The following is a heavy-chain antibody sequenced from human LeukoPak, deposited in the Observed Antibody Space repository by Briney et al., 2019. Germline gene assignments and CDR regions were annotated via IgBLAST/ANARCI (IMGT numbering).Heavy chain of an antibody. V-gene: IGHV3-23*01. CDR1: GFTFSDYA. Sequence: GGSLRLSCAASGFTFSDYAVTWVRQAPGKGLERVSSITGGTTYTYYADSMKGRFTISRDNSKNTLYLQMSSLRAEDTAVYYCAEGPLSSSNYYMDVWGKGTTVTVSS. CDR3: AEGPLSSSNYYMDV. D-gene: IGHD3-10*01. J-gene: IGHJ6*03. CDR2: ITGGTTYT.